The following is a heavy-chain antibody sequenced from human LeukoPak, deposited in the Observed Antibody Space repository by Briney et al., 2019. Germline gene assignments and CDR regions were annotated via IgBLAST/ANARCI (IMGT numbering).Heavy chain of an antibody. CDR3: ARGGGNYKFDY. J-gene: IGHJ4*02. Sequence: GGSLRLSCAASGFTFSSYAMYWVRQGPGKGLEYVSAISSDGGSTYYANSVKGRFTISRDNSKNTLYLQMGSLRGEDMAVYYCARGGGNYKFDYWGQGTLVTVSS. CDR1: GFTFSSYA. CDR2: ISSDGGST. D-gene: IGHD2-15*01. V-gene: IGHV3-64*01.